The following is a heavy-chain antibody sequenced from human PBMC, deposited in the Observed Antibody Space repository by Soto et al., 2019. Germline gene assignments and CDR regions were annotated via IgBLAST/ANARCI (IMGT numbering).Heavy chain of an antibody. CDR2: IYPGDSDT. J-gene: IGHJ6*02. D-gene: IGHD3-10*01. Sequence: GESLKISCEGSGYSFTSYWIGWVRQMPGKGLEWMGIIYPGDSDTRYSLAFQGQVTISADKSISTAYLQWSSLTASDTAMYYCARHGSGTSFYYYGMDVWGQGTTVTVSS. CDR1: GYSFTSYW. CDR3: ARHGSGTSFYYYGMDV. V-gene: IGHV5-51*01.